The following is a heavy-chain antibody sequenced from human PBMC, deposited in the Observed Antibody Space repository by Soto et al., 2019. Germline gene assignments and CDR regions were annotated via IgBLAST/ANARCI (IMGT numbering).Heavy chain of an antibody. D-gene: IGHD2-8*01. V-gene: IGHV1-69*01. CDR2: SIPFFGTT. CDR1: GGTFSSYS. Sequence: QVQLVQSGAEVKKPGSSVKVSCKASGGTFSSYSINWVRQAPGQGLEWMGGSIPFFGTTSYAQKFQGRVTITAYASTSTVYMELSSLTSEDTALYYCSTSVYCTFTTCYYYYGLDVWGQGTTVTVSS. CDR3: STSVYCTFTTCYYYYGLDV. J-gene: IGHJ6*02.